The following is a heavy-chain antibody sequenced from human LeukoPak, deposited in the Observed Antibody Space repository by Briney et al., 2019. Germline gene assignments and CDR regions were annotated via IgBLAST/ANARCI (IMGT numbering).Heavy chain of an antibody. Sequence: ASVKVSCKASGYTFTGYYMHWVRQAPGKGLEWMGGFDPEDGETIYAQKFQGRVTMTEDTSTDTAYMELSSLRSEDTAVYYCATEGRSVVVAARVFDYWGQGTLVTVSS. J-gene: IGHJ4*02. V-gene: IGHV1-24*01. CDR1: GYTFTGYY. CDR2: FDPEDGET. CDR3: ATEGRSVVVAARVFDY. D-gene: IGHD2-15*01.